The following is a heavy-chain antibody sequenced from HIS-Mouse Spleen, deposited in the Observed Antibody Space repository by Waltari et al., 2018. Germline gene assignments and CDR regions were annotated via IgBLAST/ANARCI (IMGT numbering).Heavy chain of an antibody. V-gene: IGHV4-34*01. CDR3: ARARSGYYNFDY. J-gene: IGHJ4*02. D-gene: IGHD3-3*01. CDR1: GGSVSGYY. Sequence: QVQLQQWGAGLLKPSETLSLTCAVYGGSVSGYYWSWIRQPPGKGLEWIGEINHSGSTNYNPSLKSRVTISVDTSKNQFSLKLSSVTAADTAVYYCARARSGYYNFDYWGQGTLVTVSS. CDR2: INHSGST.